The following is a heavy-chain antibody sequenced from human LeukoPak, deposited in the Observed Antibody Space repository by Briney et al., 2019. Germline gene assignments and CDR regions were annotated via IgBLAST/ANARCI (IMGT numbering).Heavy chain of an antibody. CDR2: ISSSSSYI. D-gene: IGHD3-10*01. CDR3: ARDKVGGDWFDP. Sequence: PGGSLRLSCAASGFTFSSYSMNWVRQAPGKGLEWVSSISSSSSYIYYADLVKGRFTISRDNAKNSLYLQMNSLRAEDTAVYYCARDKVGGDWFDPWGQGTLVTVSS. CDR1: GFTFSSYS. J-gene: IGHJ5*02. V-gene: IGHV3-21*01.